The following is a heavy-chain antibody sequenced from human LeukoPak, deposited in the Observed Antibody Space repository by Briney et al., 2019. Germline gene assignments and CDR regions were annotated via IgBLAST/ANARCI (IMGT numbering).Heavy chain of an antibody. V-gene: IGHV4-59*12. Sequence: PSETLSLTCTVSGGSISSYYWSWIRQPPGKGLEWIGYIYYSGSTYYNPSLKSRVTISVDRSKNQFSLKLSPVTAADTAVYYCARAGGSYSNPFDYWGQGTLVTVSS. CDR2: IYYSGST. J-gene: IGHJ4*02. CDR1: GGSISSYY. D-gene: IGHD1-26*01. CDR3: ARAGGSYSNPFDY.